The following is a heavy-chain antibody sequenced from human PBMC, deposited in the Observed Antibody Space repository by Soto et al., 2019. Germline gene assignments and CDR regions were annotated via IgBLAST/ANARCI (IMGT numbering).Heavy chain of an antibody. J-gene: IGHJ5*02. D-gene: IGHD6-19*01. CDR3: ARGVAGKPNWFDP. V-gene: IGHV4-30-4*01. CDR2: IYYSGSI. Sequence: PSETLSLTCTVSGGSISSGDYYWSWIRQPPGKGLEWIGYIYYSGSIYYNPSLKSRVTISVDTSKNQFSLKLSSVTAADTAVYYCARGVAGKPNWFDPWGQGTLVTVSS. CDR1: GGSISSGDYY.